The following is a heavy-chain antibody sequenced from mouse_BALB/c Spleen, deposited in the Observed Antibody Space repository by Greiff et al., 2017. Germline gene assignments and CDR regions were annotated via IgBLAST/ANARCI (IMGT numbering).Heavy chain of an antibody. CDR1: GFNIKDTY. J-gene: IGHJ3*01. CDR2: IDPANGNT. D-gene: IGHD2-10*02. V-gene: IGHV14-3*02. CDR3: AGWGRYGNFAY. Sequence: VQLKQSGAELVKPGASVKLSCTASGFNIKDTYMHWVKQRPEQGLEWIGRIDPANGNTKYDPKFQGKATITADTSSNTAYLQLSSLTSEDTAVYYCAGWGRYGNFAYWGQGTLVTVSA.